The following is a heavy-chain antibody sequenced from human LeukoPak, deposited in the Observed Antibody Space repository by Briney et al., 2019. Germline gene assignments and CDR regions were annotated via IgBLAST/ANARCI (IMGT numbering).Heavy chain of an antibody. CDR2: INPNSGGT. J-gene: IGHJ4*02. CDR3: ARGPVVVAAKYRLGSPPFGY. V-gene: IGHV1-2*04. D-gene: IGHD2-15*01. Sequence: ASVKVSCKASGYTFTGYYMHWVRQAPGQGLEWMGWINPNSGGTNYAQKFQGWVTMTRDTSISTAYMELSRLRSDDTAVYYCARGPVVVAAKYRLGSPPFGYWGQGTLVTVSS. CDR1: GYTFTGYY.